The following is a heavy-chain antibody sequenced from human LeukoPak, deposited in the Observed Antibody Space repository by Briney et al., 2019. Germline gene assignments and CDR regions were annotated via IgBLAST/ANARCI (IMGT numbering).Heavy chain of an antibody. D-gene: IGHD3-22*01. CDR1: GGSISSYY. CDR3: ARAPKTYYYDSSGSLAGFQH. CDR2: IYYSGST. Sequence: MTSETLSPTCTVSGGSISSYYWSWIRQPPGKGLEWIGYIYYSGSTNYNPSLKSRVTISVDTSKNQFSLKLSSVTAADTAVYYCARAPKTYYYDSSGSLAGFQHWGQGTLVTVSS. J-gene: IGHJ1*01. V-gene: IGHV4-59*01.